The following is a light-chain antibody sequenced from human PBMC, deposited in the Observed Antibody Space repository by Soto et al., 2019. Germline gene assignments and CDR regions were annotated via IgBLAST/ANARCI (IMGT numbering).Light chain of an antibody. CDR1: QSAGSY. CDR3: QHRGSWPPGAA. Sequence: DIVLTQSPATLSLSPGERATLSCMASQSAGSYLAWYQQKPGQAPRLLLYDASLRATGIPARFSGSGSGAGFPLIISSLEPEDLGVYYCQHRGSWPPGAAFGGGTKGELK. J-gene: IGKJ4*01. V-gene: IGKV3-11*01. CDR2: DAS.